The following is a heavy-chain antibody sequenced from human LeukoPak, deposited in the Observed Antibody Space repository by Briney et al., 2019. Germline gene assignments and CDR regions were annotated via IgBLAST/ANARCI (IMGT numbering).Heavy chain of an antibody. J-gene: IGHJ3*02. D-gene: IGHD3-22*01. CDR2: ISSSSSYI. Sequence: GGSLRLSCAASGFTFSSYSMNWVRQAPGKGLEWVSSISSSSSYIYYADSVKGRFTISRDNAKNSLYLQMNSLRAEDTAVYYCARGWLSLGAFDIWGQGTMVTVSS. CDR3: ARGWLSLGAFDI. V-gene: IGHV3-21*01. CDR1: GFTFSSYS.